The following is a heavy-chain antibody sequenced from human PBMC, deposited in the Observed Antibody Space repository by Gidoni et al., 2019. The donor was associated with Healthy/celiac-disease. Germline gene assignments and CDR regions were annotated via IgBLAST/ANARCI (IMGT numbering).Heavy chain of an antibody. CDR3: TRPGSAWYFHY. D-gene: IGHD6-19*01. CDR2: ISGSGDTT. CDR1: GFTFSSDA. Sequence: EVQLLESGGGLVQPGGSLRLSWAASGFTFSSDAMTWVRQAPGKGLEWVSAISGSGDTTYYADSVKGRFTISRDISKNTLFLHMNSLRAEDTAVYYCTRPGSAWYFHYWGQGTLVTVSS. J-gene: IGHJ4*02. V-gene: IGHV3-23*01.